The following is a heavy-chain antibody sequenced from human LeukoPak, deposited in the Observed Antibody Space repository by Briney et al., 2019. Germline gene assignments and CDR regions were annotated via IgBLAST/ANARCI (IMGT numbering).Heavy chain of an antibody. CDR3: TRDRHYGSGNPYFDS. CDR1: GFSFSTFT. J-gene: IGHJ4*02. D-gene: IGHD3-10*01. V-gene: IGHV3-30-3*01. CDR2: IRFDGTNT. Sequence: PGGSLRLSCAASGFSFSTFTMHWVRQAPGKGLEWLSLIRFDGTNTFYADSVRGRFTVSRDNSKNMLHLQMNSLKPEDTAIYYCTRDRHYGSGNPYFDSWGQGTLVTVSS.